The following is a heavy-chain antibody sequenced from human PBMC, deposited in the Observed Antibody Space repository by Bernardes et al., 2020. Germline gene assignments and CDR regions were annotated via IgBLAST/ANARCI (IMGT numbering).Heavy chain of an antibody. D-gene: IGHD2-2*01. CDR3: AGGQKDIVVVPAATARYYYYYGMDV. Sequence: GSLRLSCAASGFTFSSYSMNWVRQAPGKGLEWVSYISSSSTIYYADSVKGRFTISRDNAKNSLYLQMNSLRDEDTAVYYCAGGQKDIVVVPAATARYYYYYGMDVWGQGTTVTVSS. V-gene: IGHV3-48*02. CDR2: ISSSSTI. J-gene: IGHJ6*02. CDR1: GFTFSSYS.